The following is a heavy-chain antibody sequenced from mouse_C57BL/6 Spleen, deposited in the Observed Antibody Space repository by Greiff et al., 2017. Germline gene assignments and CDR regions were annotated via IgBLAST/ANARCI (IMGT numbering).Heavy chain of an antibody. CDR1: GYAFSSSW. CDR2: IYPGDGDT. Sequence: VQLQQSGPELVKPGASVKISCKASGYAFSSSWMNWVKQRPGKGLEWIGRIYPGDGDTNYNGKFKGNATLTADKSSSTAYMQLSSLTSEDSAVYFCARPYYYGSSYFDYWGQGTTLTVSS. V-gene: IGHV1-82*01. CDR3: ARPYYYGSSYFDY. D-gene: IGHD1-1*01. J-gene: IGHJ2*01.